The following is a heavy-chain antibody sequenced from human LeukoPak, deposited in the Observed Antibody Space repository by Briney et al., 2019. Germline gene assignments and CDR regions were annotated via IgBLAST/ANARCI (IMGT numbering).Heavy chain of an antibody. CDR2: FDPEDGEP. CDR3: ATSTLGGDLQVEPDDY. J-gene: IGHJ4*02. D-gene: IGHD3-16*01. CDR1: GYTLNELS. V-gene: IGHV1-24*01. Sequence: GASVKVSCKVSGYTLNELSVHWVRQAPGKGLEWMGGFDPEDGEPIYAHQFQGRVTLTEDTSTDTTYMEVNNLRSEDTAVYYCATSTLGGDLQVEPDDYWGQGTLVTVSS.